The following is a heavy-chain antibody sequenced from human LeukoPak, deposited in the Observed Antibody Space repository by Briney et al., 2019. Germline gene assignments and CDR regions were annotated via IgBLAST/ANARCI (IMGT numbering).Heavy chain of an antibody. CDR3: ARPYYDFWSGPTQFDY. D-gene: IGHD3-3*01. Sequence: GGSLRLSCAASGFTFSSYAMSWVRQAPGKGLEWVSGISGSDGSTNYADSVKGRFTISRENSKNTLYLQVNSLRAEDTAVYYCARPYYDFWSGPTQFDYWGQGTLVTVSS. CDR1: GFTFSSYA. J-gene: IGHJ4*02. CDR2: ISGSDGST. V-gene: IGHV3-23*01.